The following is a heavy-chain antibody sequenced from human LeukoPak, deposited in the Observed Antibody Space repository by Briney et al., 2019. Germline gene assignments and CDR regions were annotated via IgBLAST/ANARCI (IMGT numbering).Heavy chain of an antibody. CDR2: IYYSGST. Sequence: SETLSLTCTVSGGSISSYYWSWIRQPPGKGLEWIGYIYYSGSTNYNPSLKSRVTISVDTSKNQFSLKLSSVTAADTAVCYCARQFTSADAFDIWGQGTMVTVSS. CDR3: ARQFTSADAFDI. J-gene: IGHJ3*02. V-gene: IGHV4-59*01. D-gene: IGHD5-24*01. CDR1: GGSISSYY.